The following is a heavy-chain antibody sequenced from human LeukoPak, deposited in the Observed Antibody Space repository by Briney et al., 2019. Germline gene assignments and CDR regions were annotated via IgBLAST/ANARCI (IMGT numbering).Heavy chain of an antibody. J-gene: IGHJ4*02. CDR1: GGSISSYY. V-gene: IGHV4-59*01. CDR2: IYYSGST. CDR3: ARGFWSGYYYWDY. D-gene: IGHD3-3*01. Sequence: SETLSLTCTVSGGSISSYYWSWIRQPPGKGLEWIGYIYYSGSTNYNPSLKSRVTISVDTSKNQFTLKLSSVTAADTAMYYCARGFWSGYYYWDYWGQGTLVTVSS.